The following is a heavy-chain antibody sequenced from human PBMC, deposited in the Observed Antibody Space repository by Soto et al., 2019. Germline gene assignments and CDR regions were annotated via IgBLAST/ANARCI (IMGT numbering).Heavy chain of an antibody. CDR1: GGSISSGGYY. Sequence: QVQLQESGPGLVKPSQTLSLTCTVSGGSISSGGYYWSWIRQHPGKGLEWIGYIYYSGSTYYADSVKGRFTISRDNSKNSLYLQMNSLRADDTAVYYCAIPSGLTVTGPDYWGQGTLVTVSS. V-gene: IGHV4-31*03. D-gene: IGHD6-19*01. CDR2: IYYSGST. J-gene: IGHJ4*02. CDR3: AIPSGLTVTGPDY.